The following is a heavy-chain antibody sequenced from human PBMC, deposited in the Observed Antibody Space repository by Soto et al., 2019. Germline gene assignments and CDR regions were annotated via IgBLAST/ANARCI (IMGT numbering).Heavy chain of an antibody. V-gene: IGHV4-31*03. CDR1: GGSISSGGYY. J-gene: IGHJ4*02. Sequence: PSETLSLTCTVSGGSISSGGYYWSWIRQHPGKGLEWIGYIYYSGSTYYNPSLKSRVTISVDTSKNQFSLKLSSVTAADTAVYYCASNNYYGSGSYYTHDYWGQGTLVTAPQ. CDR2: IYYSGST. D-gene: IGHD3-10*01. CDR3: ASNNYYGSGSYYTHDY.